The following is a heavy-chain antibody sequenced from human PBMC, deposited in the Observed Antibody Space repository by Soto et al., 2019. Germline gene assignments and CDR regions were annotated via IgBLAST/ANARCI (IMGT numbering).Heavy chain of an antibody. CDR2: IFYSGST. Sequence: SETLSLTCTVSRGSITSTSNYWGWIRQPPGKGLEWIGTIFYSGSTYYNPSLKSRVTMSVETSKNQFSLQLNSVTAADTAFYYCVFPFCSGDKCYFHYWGHGTLVTVSS. J-gene: IGHJ4*01. D-gene: IGHD2-15*01. CDR1: RGSITSTSNY. CDR3: VFPFCSGDKCYFHY. V-gene: IGHV4-39*01.